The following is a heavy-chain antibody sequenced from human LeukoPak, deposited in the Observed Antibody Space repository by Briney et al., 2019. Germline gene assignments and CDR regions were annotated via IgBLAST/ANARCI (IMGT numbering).Heavy chain of an antibody. CDR2: IYYSGST. Sequence: SETLSLTCTVSGGSISSYYWSWIRQPPGKGLEWIGYIYYSGSTNYNPSLKSRVTIPVDTSKNQFSLKLSSVTAADTAVYYCARVDDSSGYYEGDAFDIWGQGTMVTVSS. CDR1: GGSISSYY. V-gene: IGHV4-59*01. CDR3: ARVDDSSGYYEGDAFDI. J-gene: IGHJ3*02. D-gene: IGHD3-22*01.